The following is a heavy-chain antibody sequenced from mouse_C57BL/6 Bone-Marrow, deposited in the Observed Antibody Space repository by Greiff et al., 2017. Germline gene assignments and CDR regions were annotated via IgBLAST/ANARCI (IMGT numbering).Heavy chain of an antibody. CDR3: ARFHYYGSTHWYFDV. Sequence: ESGAELARPGASVKLSCKASGYTFTSYGISWVKQRTGQGLEWIGEIYPRSGNTYYNEKFKGKATLTADKSSSTAYMELRSLTSEDSAVYFCARFHYYGSTHWYFDVWGTGTTVTVSS. V-gene: IGHV1-81*01. J-gene: IGHJ1*03. CDR1: GYTFTSYG. CDR2: IYPRSGNT. D-gene: IGHD1-1*01.